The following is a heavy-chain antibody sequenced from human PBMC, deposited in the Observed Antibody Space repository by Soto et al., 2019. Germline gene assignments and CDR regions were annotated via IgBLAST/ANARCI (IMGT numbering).Heavy chain of an antibody. CDR2: IYYSGST. CDR3: ARRYGDAFDI. V-gene: IGHV4-59*08. D-gene: IGHD2-15*01. CDR1: GGSISSYY. Sequence: QVQLQESGPGLVKPSETLSLTCTVSGGSISSYYWSWIRQPPGKGLEWIGYIYYSGSTHNNPSLKSRVTISVDTSKNQFSLKLSSVTAADTAVYYCARRYGDAFDIWGQGTMVTVSS. J-gene: IGHJ3*02.